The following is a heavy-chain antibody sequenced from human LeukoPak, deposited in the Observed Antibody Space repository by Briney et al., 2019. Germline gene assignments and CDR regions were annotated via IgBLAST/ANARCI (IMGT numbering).Heavy chain of an antibody. Sequence: PGGSLRLSCAASGFTFSSYSMNWVRQAPGKGLEWVSYISSSSSTIYYADSVKGRFTISRDNAKNSLYLQMNSLRAEDTAVYYCATNRIVGATPPYYFDYWGQGTLVTVSS. CDR3: ATNRIVGATPPYYFDY. J-gene: IGHJ4*02. CDR2: ISSSSSTI. V-gene: IGHV3-48*04. CDR1: GFTFSSYS. D-gene: IGHD1-26*01.